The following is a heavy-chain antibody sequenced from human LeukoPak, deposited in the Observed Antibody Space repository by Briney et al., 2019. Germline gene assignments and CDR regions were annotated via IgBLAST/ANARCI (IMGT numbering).Heavy chain of an antibody. CDR1: GYTFTSYD. J-gene: IGHJ3*02. V-gene: IGHV1-8*01. CDR3: ARGRLVGAAKGDAFDI. CDR2: MNPNSGNT. D-gene: IGHD2-15*01. Sequence: ASVKVSCKASGYTFTSYDINWVRQATGQGLEWMGWMNPNSGNTGYAQKFQGRVTMTRNTSISTAYMELSSLRSEDTAVYYCARGRLVGAAKGDAFDIWGQGTMVTVSS.